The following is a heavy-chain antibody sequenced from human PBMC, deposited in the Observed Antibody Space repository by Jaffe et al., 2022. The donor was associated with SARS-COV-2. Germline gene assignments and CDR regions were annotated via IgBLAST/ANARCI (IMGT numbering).Heavy chain of an antibody. D-gene: IGHD2-2*01. Sequence: EVQLVESGGGLVQPGGSLRLSCAASGFTFSSYSMNWVRQAPGKGLEWVSYISSSSSHIYHADSVKGRFTISRDNAKNSLYLQMNSLRDEDTAVYYCARVYCSSTSCYYFDYWGQGTLVTVSS. CDR2: ISSSSSHI. V-gene: IGHV3-48*02. CDR3: ARVYCSSTSCYYFDY. J-gene: IGHJ4*02. CDR1: GFTFSSYS.